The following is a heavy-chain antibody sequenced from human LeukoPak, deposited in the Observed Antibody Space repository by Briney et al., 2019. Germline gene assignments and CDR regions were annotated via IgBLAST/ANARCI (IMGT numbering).Heavy chain of an antibody. J-gene: IGHJ4*02. CDR2: IYHSGST. CDR1: GGSISSSNW. V-gene: IGHV4-4*02. D-gene: IGHD3-10*01. Sequence: SGTLSLTCAVSGGSISSSNWWSWVRRPPGKGLEWIGEIYHSGSTNYNPSLKSRVTISVDKSKNQFSLKLSSVTAADTVVYYCARDFRALYGSGSYFSDWGQGTLVTVSS. CDR3: ARDFRALYGSGSYFSD.